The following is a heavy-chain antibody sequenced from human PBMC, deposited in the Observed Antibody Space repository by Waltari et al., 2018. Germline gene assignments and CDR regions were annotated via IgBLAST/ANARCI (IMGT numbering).Heavy chain of an antibody. Sequence: QVQLVQSGAEVKKPGSSVKVSCKASGGTFRNFAISWVRQAPGQGLEWMGGIIRIFGTANYAQKCQGRVTITADDSTSTAYMELSSLRSEDTAVYYCASLDYGDYARTIYYFDYWGQGTLVTVSS. CDR2: IIRIFGTA. J-gene: IGHJ4*02. CDR3: ASLDYGDYARTIYYFDY. D-gene: IGHD4-17*01. V-gene: IGHV1-69*01. CDR1: GGTFRNFA.